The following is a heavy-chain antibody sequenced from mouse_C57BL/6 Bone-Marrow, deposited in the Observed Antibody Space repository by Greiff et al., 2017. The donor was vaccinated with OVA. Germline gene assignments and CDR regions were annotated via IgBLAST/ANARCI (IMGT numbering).Heavy chain of an antibody. CDR3: AGQLEGFAY. D-gene: IGHD4-1*02. V-gene: IGHV2-2*01. Sequence: VQLQQSGPGLVQPSQSLSITCTVSGFSLTSYGVHWVRQSPGKGLEWLGVIWRGGSTDYNAAFISRLSISKDNSKSQVFFKMNSLQADDTAIYYCAGQLEGFAYWGQGTLVTVSA. J-gene: IGHJ3*01. CDR2: IWRGGST. CDR1: GFSLTSYG.